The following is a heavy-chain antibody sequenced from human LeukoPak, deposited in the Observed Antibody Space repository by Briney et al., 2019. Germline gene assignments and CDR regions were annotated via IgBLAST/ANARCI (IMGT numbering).Heavy chain of an antibody. D-gene: IGHD3-3*01. CDR3: ARDGGFLEWLLSDAFDI. J-gene: IGHJ3*02. CDR1: GGSISSYY. Sequence: PSETLSLTCTVSGGSISSYYWSWIRQPAGKGLEWIGRIYTSGSTNYNPSPKSRVTMSVDTSKNQFSLKLSSVTAADTAVYYCARDGGFLEWLLSDAFDIWGQGTMVTVSS. V-gene: IGHV4-4*07. CDR2: IYTSGST.